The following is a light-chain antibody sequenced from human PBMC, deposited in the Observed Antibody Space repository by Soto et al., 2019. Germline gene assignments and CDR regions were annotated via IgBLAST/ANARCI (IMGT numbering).Light chain of an antibody. CDR1: SSDVGNYNF. CDR3: SSYTSGSTPYV. V-gene: IGLV2-14*01. Sequence: QSVLTQPASVSGSPGQSITITCTGTSSDVGNYNFVSWYQQHPGKAPKFIIYDVSNRPSGVSNRFSGSKSGNTASLTISGLQADDEADYYCSSYTSGSTPYVFGTGTKVTV. J-gene: IGLJ1*01. CDR2: DVS.